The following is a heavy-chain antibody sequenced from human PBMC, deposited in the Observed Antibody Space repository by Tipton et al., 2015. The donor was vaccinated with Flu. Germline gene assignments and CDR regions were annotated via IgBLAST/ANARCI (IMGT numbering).Heavy chain of an antibody. D-gene: IGHD3-10*01. CDR3: ARGSGSGPKDWFDP. V-gene: IGHV6-1*01. CDR1: GDSVSSNGAT. J-gene: IGHJ5*02. CDR2: TYQRSMWHH. Sequence: GLVKPSQTLSLTCVISGDSVSSNGATWNWIRQSPSRGLEWLGKTYQRSMWHHIYAVSVKGRISITPDTSKNQFSLQLNSVTPEDTAGYYCARGSGSGPKDWFDPWGQGTQVTVSA.